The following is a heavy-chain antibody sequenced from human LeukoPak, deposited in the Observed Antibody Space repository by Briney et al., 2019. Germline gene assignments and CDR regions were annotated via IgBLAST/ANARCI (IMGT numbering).Heavy chain of an antibody. Sequence: SETLSLTCAVSGGSISSSSYYWGWIRQPPGKGLEWIGNIYYSGSTYYNPSLKSRVTISVDTSKNQFSLKLSSVTAADTAVYYCARLGVTKVVAFDIWGQGTMVTVSS. CDR2: IYYSGST. D-gene: IGHD3-10*01. CDR1: GGSISSSSYY. V-gene: IGHV4-39*07. J-gene: IGHJ3*02. CDR3: ARLGVTKVVAFDI.